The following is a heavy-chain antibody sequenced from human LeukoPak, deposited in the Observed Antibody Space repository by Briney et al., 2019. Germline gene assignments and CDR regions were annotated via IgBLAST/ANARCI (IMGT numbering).Heavy chain of an antibody. CDR2: INPNTGVT. CDR1: GYTFTGYY. V-gene: IGHV1-2*02. CDR3: ARDRTTVTTGYYGMDV. J-gene: IGHJ6*02. D-gene: IGHD4-17*01. Sequence: AASVKVSCKASGYTFTGYYMHWVRQAPGQGLEWMGWINPNTGVTNYAQKFQGRVTLTRDTSIITAYMGLTRLRSDDTAVYYCARDRTTVTTGYYGMDVWGQGTTVTVSS.